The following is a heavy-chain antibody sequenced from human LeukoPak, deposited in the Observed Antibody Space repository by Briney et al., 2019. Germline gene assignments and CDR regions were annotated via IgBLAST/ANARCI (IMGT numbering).Heavy chain of an antibody. CDR1: GGTFSSYA. CDR3: ARGASFTLSYYYYMDV. D-gene: IGHD3-16*01. V-gene: IGHV1-69*05. CDR2: IILIFGTA. Sequence: SVKVSCKASGGTFSSYAISWVRQALGQGLEWMGGIILIFGTANYAQKFQGRVTITTDESTSTAYMELSSLRSEDTAVYYCARGASFTLSYYYYMDVWGKGTTVTVSS. J-gene: IGHJ6*03.